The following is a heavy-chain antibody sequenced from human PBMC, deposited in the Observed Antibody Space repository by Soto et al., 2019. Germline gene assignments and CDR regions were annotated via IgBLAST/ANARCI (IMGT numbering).Heavy chain of an antibody. V-gene: IGHV3-7*01. CDR1: GFTFSSYW. CDR2: IKQDGSEK. J-gene: IGHJ6*02. Sequence: PGGSLRLSCSASGFTFSSYWMSWVRQAPGKGLEWVANIKQDGSEKYYVDSVKGRFTISRDNAKNSLYLQMNSLRAEDTAVYYCARDQIYDFWSGYIYYYYGMDVWGQGTTVTVSS. D-gene: IGHD3-3*01. CDR3: ARDQIYDFWSGYIYYYYGMDV.